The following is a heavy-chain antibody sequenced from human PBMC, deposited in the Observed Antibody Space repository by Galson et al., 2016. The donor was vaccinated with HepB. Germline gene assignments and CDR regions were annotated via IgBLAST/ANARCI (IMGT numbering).Heavy chain of an antibody. CDR3: ATYYRRFEE. V-gene: IGHV3-7*01. CDR2: INNLGSGK. D-gene: IGHD3-10*01. CDR1: GFPFGSSW. J-gene: IGHJ4*02. Sequence: SLRLSCAVSGFPFGSSWMGWVRQAPGKGLEWVANINNLGSGKFYVDSVKGRFTISRDNTKKTVYLEMNSLRPDDTAVYYCATYYRRFEEWGQGTLVTVSS.